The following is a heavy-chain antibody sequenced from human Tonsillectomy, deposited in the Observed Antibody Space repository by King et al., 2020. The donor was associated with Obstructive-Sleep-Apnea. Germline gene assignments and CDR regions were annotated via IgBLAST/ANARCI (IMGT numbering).Heavy chain of an antibody. CDR3: VREDYGDFECAY. D-gene: IGHD4-17*01. Sequence: QLQESGPGLVKPSETLSLTCTVSGGSISSSDYYWVWIRQPPGKGVGWIGSFYYIGSTYYNPTLKSRVTISFDTSKNHFSLRLSSVTAADTAVYYCVREDYGDFECAYWGQGTLVTVSS. V-gene: IGHV4-39*07. CDR1: GGSISSSDYY. J-gene: IGHJ4*02. CDR2: FYYIGST.